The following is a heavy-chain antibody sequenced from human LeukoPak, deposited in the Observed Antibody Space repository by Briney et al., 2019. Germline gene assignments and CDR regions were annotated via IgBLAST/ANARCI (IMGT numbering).Heavy chain of an antibody. CDR3: ASTIDGDYAY. CDR1: GGSISSGDYY. CDR2: IYYSGST. J-gene: IGHJ4*02. D-gene: IGHD4-17*01. V-gene: IGHV4-30-4*01. Sequence: SETLSLTCTVSGGSISSGDYYWSWIRQPPGKGLEWIGYIYYSGSTYYNPSLKSRATISVDTSKNQFSLKLSSVTAADTAEYYCASTIDGDYAYWGQGTLVAVSS.